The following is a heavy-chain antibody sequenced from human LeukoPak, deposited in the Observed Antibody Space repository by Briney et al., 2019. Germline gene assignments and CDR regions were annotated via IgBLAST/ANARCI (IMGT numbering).Heavy chain of an antibody. D-gene: IGHD5/OR15-5a*01. CDR2: ISSSGSTV. V-gene: IGHV3-48*03. J-gene: IGHJ4*02. Sequence: GGSLRLSCAASGFTFSSYEMNWVRQAPGKGLEWVSYISSSGSTVYYADSLKGRFTISRDNAKNSLYLQMNSLRAEDTAVYYCASSTITFHSFDYWGQGTLVTVSS. CDR1: GFTFSSYE. CDR3: ASSTITFHSFDY.